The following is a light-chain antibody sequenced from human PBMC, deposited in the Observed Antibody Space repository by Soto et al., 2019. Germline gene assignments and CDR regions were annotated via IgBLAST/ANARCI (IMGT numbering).Light chain of an antibody. J-gene: IGKJ3*01. Sequence: DIQLTQSPSFLSASVGDRVTITCQASQGISSYLAWYQQKPGKAPKLLIYAASTWQSGVPSRFSGSGSGTEFTLSISSLQPEDFATYDCQQLNSYPFTFGPGTKVDIK. CDR2: AAS. CDR1: QGISSY. CDR3: QQLNSYPFT. V-gene: IGKV1-9*01.